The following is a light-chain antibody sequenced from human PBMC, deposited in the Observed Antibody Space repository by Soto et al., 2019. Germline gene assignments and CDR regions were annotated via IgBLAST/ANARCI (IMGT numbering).Light chain of an antibody. CDR3: AAWDDSLRGVV. CDR1: FSNLGSNF. V-gene: IGLV1-47*01. J-gene: IGLJ2*01. Sequence: QSVLTQPPSASGTPGQRVTISCSGTFSNLGSNFVFWYQQLPGAAPKLLISRNDQRPSGVPDRFSGSKSGTSASLAISGLRSEDEADYHCAAWDDSLRGVVFCGGTKLTVL. CDR2: RND.